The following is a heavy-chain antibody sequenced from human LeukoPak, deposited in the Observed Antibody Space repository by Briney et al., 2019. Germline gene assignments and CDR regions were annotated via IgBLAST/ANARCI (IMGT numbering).Heavy chain of an antibody. V-gene: IGHV3-23*01. CDR3: AKMTGVVVAATPDH. J-gene: IGHJ4*02. D-gene: IGHD2-15*01. CDR1: GFTFSSYA. CDR2: ISGSGGST. Sequence: PGGSLRLSCAASGFTFSSYAMSWVRQAPGKGLEWVSAISGSGGSTYYADSVKGRFTISGDNSKNTLYLQMNSLRAEDTAVYYCAKMTGVVVAATPDHWGQGPLVIVSS.